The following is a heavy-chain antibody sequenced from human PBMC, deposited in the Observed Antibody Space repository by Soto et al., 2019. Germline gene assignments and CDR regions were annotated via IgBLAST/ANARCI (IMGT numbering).Heavy chain of an antibody. J-gene: IGHJ4*02. D-gene: IGHD4-4*01. CDR1: GFTFSSYA. V-gene: IGHV3-30-3*01. CDR3: ARDGLQSTYSFDY. Sequence: QVQLVESGGGVVQPGRSLRLSCAASGFTFSSYAMHWVRQAPGKGLEWVAVISYDGSNKYYADSVKGRFTISRDNSKNTVYLQMNSLRAEDTAVYYCARDGLQSTYSFDYWGQGTLVTVSS. CDR2: ISYDGSNK.